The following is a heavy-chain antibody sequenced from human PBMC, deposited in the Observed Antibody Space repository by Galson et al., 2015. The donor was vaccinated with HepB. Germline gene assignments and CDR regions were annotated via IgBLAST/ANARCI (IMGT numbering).Heavy chain of an antibody. Sequence: SLRLSCAASGFTFSSYAMSWVRQAPGKGLEWVPVISGSGGSTYYADSVKGRFTISRDNSKNTLYLQMNSLRAEDTAVYYCAKDSLIGGLVYFDYWGQGTLVTVSS. V-gene: IGHV3-23*01. CDR1: GFTFSSYA. CDR3: AKDSLIGGLVYFDY. D-gene: IGHD3-16*01. J-gene: IGHJ4*02. CDR2: ISGSGGST.